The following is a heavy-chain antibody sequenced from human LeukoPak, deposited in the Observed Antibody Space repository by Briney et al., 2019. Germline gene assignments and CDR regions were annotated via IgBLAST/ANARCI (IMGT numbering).Heavy chain of an antibody. D-gene: IGHD4-17*01. CDR3: AKDDLYGKFDY. J-gene: IGHJ4*02. CDR2: ISGSGGST. Sequence: GGSLRLSCAASGFTFSSYAMSWVRQAPGKGLEWVSAISGSGGSTYYADSVKGRFTISRDNSKHTMYLQLNSLRAEDTAVYYCAKDDLYGKFDYWGQGTLVTVSS. CDR1: GFTFSSYA. V-gene: IGHV3-23*01.